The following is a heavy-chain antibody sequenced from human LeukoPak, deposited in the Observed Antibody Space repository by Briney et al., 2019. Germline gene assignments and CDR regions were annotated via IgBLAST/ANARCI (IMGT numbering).Heavy chain of an antibody. D-gene: IGHD2-15*01. CDR3: ARGEVVVVVAATGNYYYYYMDV. Sequence: PSETLSLTCTVSGGSISSYYWSWIRQPPGKGLEWIGYIYYSGSTNYNPSLKSRVTISVDTSKNQFSLKLSSVTAADTAVYYCARGEVVVVVAATGNYYYYYMDVWGKGTTVTVSS. CDR2: IYYSGST. V-gene: IGHV4-59*12. J-gene: IGHJ6*03. CDR1: GGSISSYY.